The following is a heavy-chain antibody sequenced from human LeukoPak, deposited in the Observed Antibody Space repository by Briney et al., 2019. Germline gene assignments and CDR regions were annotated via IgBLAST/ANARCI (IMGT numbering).Heavy chain of an antibody. CDR3: ARATFYFYMDV. J-gene: IGHJ6*03. CDR2: IYYGGNT. V-gene: IGHV4-59*01. Sequence: SETLSLTCTVAGGYITTYYWTWIRQTPGKGLEWIGYIYYGGNTNYNPSLNSRVTISVDTSKSQISLNLSSVTAADTATYYCARATFYFYMDVRGKGTTVIVSS. CDR1: GGYITTYY.